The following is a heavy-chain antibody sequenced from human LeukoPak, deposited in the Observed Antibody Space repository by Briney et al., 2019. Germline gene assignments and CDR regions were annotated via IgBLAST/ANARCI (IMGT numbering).Heavy chain of an antibody. V-gene: IGHV1-8*01. J-gene: IGHJ4*02. CDR2: MNPNSGNT. D-gene: IGHD2-2*01. CDR1: GYTFTSYD. CDR3: AVFVVVPAAIVPY. Sequence: ASVKVSCKASGYTFTSYDINWVRQATGQGLEWMGWMNPNSGNTGYAQKFQGRVTMTRNTSISTAYMELSSLRSEDTAVYYCAVFVVVPAAIVPYWGQGTLVTVSS.